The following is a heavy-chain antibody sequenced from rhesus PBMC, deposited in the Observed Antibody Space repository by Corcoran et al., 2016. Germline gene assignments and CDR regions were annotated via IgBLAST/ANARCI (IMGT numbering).Heavy chain of an antibody. CDR1: GGSVSSSNW. CDR2: ISGSSGST. Sequence: QVQLQESGPGLVKPSETLSLTCAVSGGSVSSSNWWSWIRQPPGKGLEWIGYISGSSGSTYYNPSLKSQVTISTDTSKNQFSLKLSSVTAADTAVYYCAREDPGGIAAAGVDYWGQGVLVTVSS. D-gene: IGHD6-43*01. V-gene: IGHV4-65*01. J-gene: IGHJ4*01. CDR3: AREDPGGIAAAGVDY.